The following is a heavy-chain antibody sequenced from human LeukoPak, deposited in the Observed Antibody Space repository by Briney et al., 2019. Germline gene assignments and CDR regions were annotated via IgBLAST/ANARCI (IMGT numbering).Heavy chain of an antibody. Sequence: GESLKISCKGSGYSFTSYWIGWVRQMPGKGLEWMGIIYPGDSDTRYSPSFQGQVTISADKSISTAYLQWSSLKASDTAMYYCARGGYSGYDLSYFDYWGQGTLVTASS. CDR2: IYPGDSDT. CDR1: GYSFTSYW. D-gene: IGHD5-12*01. CDR3: ARGGYSGYDLSYFDY. J-gene: IGHJ4*02. V-gene: IGHV5-51*01.